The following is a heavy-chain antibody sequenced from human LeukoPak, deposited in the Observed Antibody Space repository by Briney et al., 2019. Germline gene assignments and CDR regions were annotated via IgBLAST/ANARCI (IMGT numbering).Heavy chain of an antibody. CDR2: IRYDGRER. CDR1: GFTFSTCG. CDR3: TKDLGIVVTQFDY. Sequence: GGSLRLSCAASGFTFSTCGMHWVRQAPGKGLEWVAFIRYDGRERYYADSVKGRFSISRDNSKDTLYLQMNSLRFEDMGVYYCTKDLGIVVTQFDYWGQGTLVTVSS. D-gene: IGHD1-26*01. J-gene: IGHJ4*02. V-gene: IGHV3-30*02.